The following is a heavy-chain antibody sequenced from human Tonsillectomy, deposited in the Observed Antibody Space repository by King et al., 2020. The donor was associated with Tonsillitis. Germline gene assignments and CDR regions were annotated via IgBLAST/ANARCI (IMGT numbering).Heavy chain of an antibody. D-gene: IGHD3-3*01. CDR2: IYYSGST. CDR1: GGSIRSYY. J-gene: IGHJ3*02. V-gene: IGHV4-59*01. Sequence: QLQESGPGLVKPSETLSLTCTVSGGSIRSYYWSWIRQPPGKGLEWIGYIYYSGSTNYNPPLKSRVTISVDTSKNQFSLKLTSVTAADTAVYYCARHIGASRAFDIWGQGTMVTVSS. CDR3: ARHIGASRAFDI.